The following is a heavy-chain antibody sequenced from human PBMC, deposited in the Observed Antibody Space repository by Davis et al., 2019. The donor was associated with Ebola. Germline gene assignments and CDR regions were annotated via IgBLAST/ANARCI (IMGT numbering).Heavy chain of an antibody. CDR2: VNQDGTEK. CDR1: GFTFSSSW. D-gene: IGHD6-13*01. V-gene: IGHV3-7*03. Sequence: PGGSLRLSCAASGFTFSSSWMTWVRQAPGKGLEWVASVNQDGTEKYNVDSVKGRFTISRDNAKNSLYLQMSSLRVEDTAVYYCTRDRSAAGWGQGTLVTVSS. CDR3: TRDRSAAG. J-gene: IGHJ4*02.